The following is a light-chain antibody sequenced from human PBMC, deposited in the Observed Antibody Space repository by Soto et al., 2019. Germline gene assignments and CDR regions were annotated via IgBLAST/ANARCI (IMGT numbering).Light chain of an antibody. V-gene: IGKV1-39*01. Sequence: DILLTQSPSSLSASVGDRVTITCRASQGINTDLAWYQQKPGKAPKSLIYSASSLQRGVPSRFSGSGSGTNFTLTISSLRPEDFTTYYCQQNYKTPPVTFGQGTRLEIK. CDR1: QGINTD. CDR3: QQNYKTPPVT. CDR2: SAS. J-gene: IGKJ5*01.